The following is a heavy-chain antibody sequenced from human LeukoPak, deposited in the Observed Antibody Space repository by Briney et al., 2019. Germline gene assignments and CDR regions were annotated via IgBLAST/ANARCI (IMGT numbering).Heavy chain of an antibody. CDR1: GGSITSSSYY. V-gene: IGHV4-39*01. J-gene: IGHJ3*02. CDR2: MSYSGGT. D-gene: IGHD3-9*01. Sequence: PSETLSLTCTVSGGSITSSSYYWGWIRQPPGKGLEWIGSMSYSGGTYYNPSLKSRLTISLHTSKNQFSLRLSSVTAADTAVYYCARHRRYYDILTGYYAGPLDIWGQGTKVTVSS. CDR3: ARHRRYYDILTGYYAGPLDI.